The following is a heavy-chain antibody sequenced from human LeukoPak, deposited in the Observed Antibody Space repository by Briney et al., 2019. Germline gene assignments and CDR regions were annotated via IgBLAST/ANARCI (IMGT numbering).Heavy chain of an antibody. CDR2: ISSSGSTV. Sequence: PGGSLRLSCAASGFTFSSYEMNWVRQAPGKGLEWVSYISSSGSTVYYADSVEGRFTIPRDNAKNSLYLQMNSLRAEDTAVYYCASLVVTGAGLVYWGQGTLVTVSS. CDR1: GFTFSSYE. J-gene: IGHJ4*02. CDR3: ASLVVTGAGLVY. D-gene: IGHD2-2*01. V-gene: IGHV3-48*03.